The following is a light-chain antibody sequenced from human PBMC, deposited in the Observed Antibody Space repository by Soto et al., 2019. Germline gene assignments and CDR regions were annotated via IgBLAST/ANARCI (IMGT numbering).Light chain of an antibody. CDR3: GTWDSSLSAGV. J-gene: IGLJ3*02. Sequence: QSVLTQPPSVSAAPGQKVTISCSGSSSNIGHNYVSWYQQLPGTAPKLLIYDNNERPSGILDRFSGSKSGTSATLGITGLQTGDEADYYCGTWDSSLSAGVFGGGTKLTVL. V-gene: IGLV1-51*01. CDR2: DNN. CDR1: SSNIGHNY.